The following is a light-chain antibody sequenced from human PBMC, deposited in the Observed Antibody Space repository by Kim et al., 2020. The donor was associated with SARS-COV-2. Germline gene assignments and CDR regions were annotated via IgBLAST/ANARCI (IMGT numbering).Light chain of an antibody. CDR2: KDT. CDR1: KEGDKY. CDR3: QAWDSGTAVV. V-gene: IGLV3-1*01. Sequence: VCPGQTADITWSGVKEGDKYACWYQQKPGQAPVLVNNKDTKRPSGIPERFSGSNSGNTATLTISGTQVMDEADYYCQAWDSGTAVVFGGGTQLTVL. J-gene: IGLJ2*01.